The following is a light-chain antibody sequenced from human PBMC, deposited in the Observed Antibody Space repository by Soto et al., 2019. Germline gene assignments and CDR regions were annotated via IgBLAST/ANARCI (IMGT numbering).Light chain of an antibody. Sequence: DIPMTQSPSSLSASVGDRVAITCRASQNISSYLNWYQHKAGRAPELLIYAASTLQRGVPSSFSGSGSGTDFLLTISSLQPEDFATYYCQQSFSSPRSFGQGTKVEIK. CDR1: QNISSY. J-gene: IGKJ2*03. CDR3: QQSFSSPRS. CDR2: AAS. V-gene: IGKV1-39*01.